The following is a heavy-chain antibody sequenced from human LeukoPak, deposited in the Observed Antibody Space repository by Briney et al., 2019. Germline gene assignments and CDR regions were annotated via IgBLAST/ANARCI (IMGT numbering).Heavy chain of an antibody. J-gene: IGHJ4*02. CDR3: ARRAFGSGRHDY. CDR1: GGSISSSDYY. Sequence: PSETLSLTCTVSGGSISSSDYYWGWIRQPPGKGLEWIGNRYYSGNTYCNPSLKSRVTISVDTSKNQFSLKVSSVTAADTAVYYCARRAFGSGRHDYWGQGTLVTVSS. V-gene: IGHV4-39*01. D-gene: IGHD3-10*01. CDR2: RYYSGNT.